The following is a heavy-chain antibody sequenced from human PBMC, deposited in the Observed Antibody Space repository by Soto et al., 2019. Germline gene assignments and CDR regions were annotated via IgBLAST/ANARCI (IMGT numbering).Heavy chain of an antibody. CDR1: GGSFSGYY. D-gene: IGHD6-19*01. Sequence: SETLSLTCAVYGGSFSGYYWSWIRQPPGKGLEWIGEINHSGSTNYNPSLKSRVTISVDTSKNQFSLKLSSVTAADTAVYYCARSRYSSDWTQYYFDYWGQGTLVTVSS. J-gene: IGHJ4*02. CDR2: INHSGST. CDR3: ARSRYSSDWTQYYFDY. V-gene: IGHV4-34*01.